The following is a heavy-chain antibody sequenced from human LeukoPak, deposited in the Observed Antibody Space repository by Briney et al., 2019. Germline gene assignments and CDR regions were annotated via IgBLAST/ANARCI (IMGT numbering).Heavy chain of an antibody. J-gene: IGHJ4*02. D-gene: IGHD3-22*01. CDR1: GYTFTSYG. CDR2: ISAYNGNT. CDR3: ARLREGMIVVIFDY. V-gene: IGHV1-18*01. Sequence: ASVKVSCKASGYTFTSYGISWVRQAPGQGLKWMGWISAYNGNTNYAQKPQGRVTMTTDTSTSTAYMELRSLRSDDTAVYYCARLREGMIVVIFDYWGQGTLVTVSS.